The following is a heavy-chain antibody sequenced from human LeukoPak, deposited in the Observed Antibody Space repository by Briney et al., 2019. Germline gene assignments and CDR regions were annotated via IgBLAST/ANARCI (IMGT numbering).Heavy chain of an antibody. J-gene: IGHJ4*02. CDR3: ARDRLLAAREPFDY. D-gene: IGHD6-6*01. V-gene: IGHV3-21*01. CDR1: GFTFSSYS. Sequence: GGSMRLSCAASGFTFSSYSMNWVRQAPGKGLEWVLSISSSSSYIYYADSVKGRFTISRDNAKNSLYLQMNSLRAEDTAVYYCARDRLLAAREPFDYWGQGTLVTVSS. CDR2: ISSSSSYI.